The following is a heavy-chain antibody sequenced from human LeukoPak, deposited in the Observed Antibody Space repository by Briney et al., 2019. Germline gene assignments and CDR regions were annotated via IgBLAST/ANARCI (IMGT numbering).Heavy chain of an antibody. CDR3: TTDLSSSSWSLWPLSDY. D-gene: IGHD6-13*01. Sequence: GGSLRLSCAASGFTFSEQYMSWVRQAPGKGLEWVGRIKSKTDGGTTDYAAPVKGRFTISRDDSKNTLYLQMNSLKTEDTAVYYCTTDLSSSSWSLWPLSDYWGQGTLVTVSS. CDR1: GFTFSEQY. V-gene: IGHV3-15*01. J-gene: IGHJ4*02. CDR2: IKSKTDGGTT.